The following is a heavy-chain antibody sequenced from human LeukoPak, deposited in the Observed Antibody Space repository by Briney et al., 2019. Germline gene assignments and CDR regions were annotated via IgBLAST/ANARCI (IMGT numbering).Heavy chain of an antibody. D-gene: IGHD3-9*01. V-gene: IGHV3-23*01. CDR3: AKWGDYDVLTGYYVSDY. Sequence: PGASLRLSCAASGFTFSNYAMSWVRQAPGKGLEWVSAITGSGGSTYYADSVKGRFTISRDNSKNTLYLQMNSLRAEDTAVYYCAKWGDYDVLTGYYVSDYWGQGTLVTVSP. CDR2: ITGSGGST. CDR1: GFTFSNYA. J-gene: IGHJ4*02.